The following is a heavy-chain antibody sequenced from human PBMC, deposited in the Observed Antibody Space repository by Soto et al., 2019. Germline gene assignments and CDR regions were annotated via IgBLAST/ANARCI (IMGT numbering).Heavy chain of an antibody. CDR2: ITYDGSKK. CDR1: GFSFSSYA. V-gene: IGHV3-30-3*01. CDR3: ARETDGMDV. Sequence: QVQLVESGGGVVQPGRSLRLSCAASGFSFSSYAMHWVRQAPGKGLEWVADITYDGSKKYYADSVKGRFTISRDNSKNTVYLQMNSLRVEDTAVYYCARETDGMDVWGQGTTVTVSS. J-gene: IGHJ6*02.